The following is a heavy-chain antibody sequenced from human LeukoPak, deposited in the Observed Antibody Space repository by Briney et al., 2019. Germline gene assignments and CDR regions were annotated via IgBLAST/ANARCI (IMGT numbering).Heavy chain of an antibody. V-gene: IGHV4-39*07. CDR2: IYYTGST. D-gene: IGHD5-24*01. Sequence: SETLSLTCSVSEDSVSSTSDNWGWIRQPPGKGLEWIGNIYYTGSTYYNPSLKSRVTMSVDTSNNQFSLKLSSVTAADTAVYYCAREPRDGYNRLDYWGQGTLVTVSS. CDR3: AREPRDGYNRLDY. CDR1: EDSVSSTSDN. J-gene: IGHJ4*02.